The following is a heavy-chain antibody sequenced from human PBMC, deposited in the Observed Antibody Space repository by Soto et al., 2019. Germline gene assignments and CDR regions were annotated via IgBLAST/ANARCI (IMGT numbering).Heavy chain of an antibody. D-gene: IGHD6-19*01. J-gene: IGHJ6*02. CDR3: ARAAGWDRNYYYYGMDV. CDR2: ISWNSGNI. Sequence: PGGSLRFSCAASGFTFDDYAMHWVRRAPGKGLEWVSGISWNSGNIAYADSVRGRFTISRDNAKNSLYLQMNSLRAEDTAVYYCARAAGWDRNYYYYGMDVWGQGTTVTVSS. CDR1: GFTFDDYA. V-gene: IGHV3-9*01.